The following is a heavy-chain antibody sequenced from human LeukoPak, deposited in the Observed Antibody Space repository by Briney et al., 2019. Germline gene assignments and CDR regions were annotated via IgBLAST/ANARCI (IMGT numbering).Heavy chain of an antibody. CDR1: GDTFNTYT. CDR3: TRGATGTRYYYAMDL. V-gene: IGHV1-69*08. CDR2: IAPIIATT. D-gene: IGHD1-1*01. J-gene: IGHJ6*02. Sequence: GASVKVSCKASGDTFNTYTISWVRQAPGQGLEWMGRIAPIIATTKYAQKFQGRVTITADQSTSTAYMELTSLTSEDTAVYYCTRGATGTRYYYAMDLWGQGTTVTVSS.